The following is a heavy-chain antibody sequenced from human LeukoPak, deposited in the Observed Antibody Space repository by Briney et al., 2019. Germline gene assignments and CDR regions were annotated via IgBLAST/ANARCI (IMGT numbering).Heavy chain of an antibody. V-gene: IGHV3-23*01. CDR3: AKDARPHCSGGTCYFDS. J-gene: IGHJ4*02. CDR2: ISGSGGST. Sequence: PGGSLRLSCAASGFTFDDYAMHWVRQAPGKGLEWVSAISGSGGSTYYADSVKGRFTISRDNSKNTLYLQMNSLRAEDTAVFYCAKDARPHCSGGTCYFDSWGQGTLVTVSS. D-gene: IGHD2-15*01. CDR1: GFTFDDYA.